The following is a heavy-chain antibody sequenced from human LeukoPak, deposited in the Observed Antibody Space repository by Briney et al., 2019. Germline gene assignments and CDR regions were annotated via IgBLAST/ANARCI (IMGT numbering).Heavy chain of an antibody. V-gene: IGHV3-30*04. CDR2: LAHDGGDR. CDR1: GLTFSNYA. J-gene: IGHJ4*02. Sequence: PGRSLRLSCAASGLTFSNYAMPWVRPAPGKGLEWVAVLAHDGGDRYFADSVKGRFTISRDNSKNTLYLQMSSLRAEDTALYYCARGTPAVAGIDYWGQGTLVTVSS. CDR3: ARGTPAVAGIDY. D-gene: IGHD6-19*01.